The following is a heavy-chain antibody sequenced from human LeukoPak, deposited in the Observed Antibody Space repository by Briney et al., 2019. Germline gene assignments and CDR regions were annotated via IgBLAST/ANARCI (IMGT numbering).Heavy chain of an antibody. CDR1: GFTFSNAW. J-gene: IGHJ4*02. D-gene: IGHD4-11*01. CDR3: AKAKSYYSNYDY. CDR2: ISGSGANT. V-gene: IGHV3-23*01. Sequence: AGGSLRLSCAASGFTFSNAWMSWVRQAPGKGLEWVSVISGSGANTYYADSLKGRFTISRDNSKNTLYLQMNSLRAEDTAVYYCAKAKSYYSNYDYWGQGTLVTVSS.